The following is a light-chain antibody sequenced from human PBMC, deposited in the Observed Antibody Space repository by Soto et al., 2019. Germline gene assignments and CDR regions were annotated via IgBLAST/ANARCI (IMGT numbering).Light chain of an antibody. Sequence: EIVLTQSPATLSLSPGERATLSCRASQSVRSLLAWYQQKPGQPPRLLIYDASNRATGIPARFSGSGSGTDFTLTISSLEPEDFAIYYCHQRSNWPPSFGPGTTVDI. CDR1: QSVRSL. CDR2: DAS. CDR3: HQRSNWPPS. J-gene: IGKJ3*01. V-gene: IGKV3-11*01.